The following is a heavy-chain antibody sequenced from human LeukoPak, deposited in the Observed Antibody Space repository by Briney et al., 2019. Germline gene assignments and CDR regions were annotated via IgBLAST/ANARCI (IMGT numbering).Heavy chain of an antibody. CDR2: ISAYNGNT. CDR3: ARDRGSYYDSSGWENAFDY. D-gene: IGHD3-22*01. V-gene: IGHV1-18*01. Sequence: ASVKVSCKASGYTFTSYGISWVRQAPGQGLEWMGWISAYNGNTNYAQKLQGRVTMTTDTSTSTAYMELRSLRSDDTAVYYCARDRGSYYDSSGWENAFDYWGQGTLVTASS. J-gene: IGHJ4*02. CDR1: GYTFTSYG.